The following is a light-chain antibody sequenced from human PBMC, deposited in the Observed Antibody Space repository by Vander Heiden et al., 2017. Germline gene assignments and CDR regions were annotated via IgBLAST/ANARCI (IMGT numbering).Light chain of an antibody. CDR1: QSISSY. CDR2: AAS. J-gene: IGKJ4*01. CDR3: QQSYSTPRLT. Sequence: DIQMTRSPSSLSASVGGRVTITCRASQSISSYLNWYQQKPGKAPKLLIYAASSLQSGVPSRFSGSGSGTDFTLTISSLQPEDFATYYCQQSYSTPRLTFGGGTKVEIK. V-gene: IGKV1-39*01.